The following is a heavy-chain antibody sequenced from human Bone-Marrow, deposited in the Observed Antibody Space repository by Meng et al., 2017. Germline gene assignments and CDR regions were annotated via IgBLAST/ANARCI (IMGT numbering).Heavy chain of an antibody. J-gene: IGHJ4*02. CDR2: IHQDGYT. V-gene: IGHV4-4*02. CDR1: SVSNSSTNW. CDR3: ARLGPPIAAGDPFDY. Sequence: QVQLQESGPGLVKQSGTLSPTCAVASVSNSSTNWWGWVRQPPGKGLEWIGEIHQDGYTNYSPSLKSRVTISVDKTRNQFSLKLNSVTAADTAVYYCARLGPPIAAGDPFDYWGQGTLVTVSS. D-gene: IGHD6-13*01.